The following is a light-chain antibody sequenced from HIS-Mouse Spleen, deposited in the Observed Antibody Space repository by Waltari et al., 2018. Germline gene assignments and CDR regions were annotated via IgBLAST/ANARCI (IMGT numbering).Light chain of an antibody. V-gene: IGLV3-1*01. CDR2: QDS. J-gene: IGLJ2*01. CDR3: QAWDSSTVV. Sequence: SYELTQPPSVSVSPGQTASITCSGDKLGDKYACWYQQKPGQSPVLVIYQDSKRPSGIPERFSRSNSGKTATLTISGTQAMDEADYYCQAWDSSTVVFGGGTKLTVL. CDR1: KLGDKY.